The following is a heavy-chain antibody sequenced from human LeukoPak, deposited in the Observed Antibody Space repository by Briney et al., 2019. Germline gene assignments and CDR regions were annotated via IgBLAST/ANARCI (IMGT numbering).Heavy chain of an antibody. D-gene: IGHD3-22*01. V-gene: IGHV3-23*01. CDR3: AKGSYYDSSGSFYFDY. J-gene: IGHJ4*02. Sequence: GGSLRLSCVVSGCTFSSYAMSWVRQAPGKGLEWVSGISGSGDNTYYADSVKGRFTISRDNSKNTLYVQMNSLGTEDTAAYYCAKGSYYDSSGSFYFDYWGQGTLVTVSS. CDR2: ISGSGDNT. CDR1: GCTFSSYA.